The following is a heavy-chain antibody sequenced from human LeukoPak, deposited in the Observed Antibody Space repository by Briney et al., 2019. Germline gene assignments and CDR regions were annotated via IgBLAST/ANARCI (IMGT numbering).Heavy chain of an antibody. D-gene: IGHD6-13*01. CDR3: ARAPTLRGCSSSPTPRIYFDY. CDR2: IYYSGST. Sequence: PSETLSLTCTVSGGSISSGGYYWSWIRQHPGKGLEWIGYIYYSGSTYYNPSLKSRVTISVDTSKNQFSLKLSSVTAADTAVYYCARAPTLRGCSSSPTPRIYFDYWGQGTLVTVSS. V-gene: IGHV4-31*03. CDR1: GGSISSGGYY. J-gene: IGHJ4*02.